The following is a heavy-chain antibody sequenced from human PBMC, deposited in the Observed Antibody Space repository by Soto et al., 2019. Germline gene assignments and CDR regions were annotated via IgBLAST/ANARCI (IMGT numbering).Heavy chain of an antibody. CDR3: AKRGSGSYFDY. Sequence: EVQLLESGGGLVQPGGSLRLSCAASGFTFSSYAMRWVRQAPGKGLEWVSAISGRGDSTYYADSVKGRFTISRDNSKNTRDLQMNSLRAEDTAVYYCAKRGSGSYFDYWGQGTLVTVSS. D-gene: IGHD3-10*01. CDR1: GFTFSSYA. V-gene: IGHV3-23*01. CDR2: ISGRGDST. J-gene: IGHJ4*02.